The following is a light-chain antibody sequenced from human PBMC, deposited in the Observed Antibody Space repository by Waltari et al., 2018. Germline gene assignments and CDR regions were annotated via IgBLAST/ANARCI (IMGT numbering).Light chain of an antibody. CDR2: GAS. V-gene: IGKV3-15*01. CDR1: QSVSST. CDR3: LDYDSAPDT. J-gene: IGKJ3*01. Sequence: EIVMTQSPATLSVSPGERAPLSCRASQSVSSTLAWYQQKPGQAPRLLIYGASTGATGIPARFSGSGSGTEFTLTISSLQPEDVATYYCLDYDSAPDTFGPGTKVDLK.